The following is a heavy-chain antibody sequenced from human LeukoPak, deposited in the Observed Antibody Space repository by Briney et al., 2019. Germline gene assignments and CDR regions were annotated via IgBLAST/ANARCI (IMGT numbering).Heavy chain of an antibody. J-gene: IGHJ4*02. CDR3: ASAGYSSSWYRFHSDY. Sequence: GGSLRLSCAASGFTFSSYWMSWVRQAPGKGLEWVANIKQDGSEKYYVDSVKGRFTISRDNAKNSLYLQMNSLRAEDTAVYYSASAGYSSSWYRFHSDYWGQGTLVTVSS. CDR1: GFTFSSYW. CDR2: IKQDGSEK. V-gene: IGHV3-7*01. D-gene: IGHD6-13*01.